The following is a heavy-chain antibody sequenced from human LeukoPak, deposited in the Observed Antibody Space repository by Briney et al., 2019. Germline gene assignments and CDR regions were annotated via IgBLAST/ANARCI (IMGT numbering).Heavy chain of an antibody. CDR3: ARGHMLTGYYNFAWFDP. CDR2: IGTAGDT. D-gene: IGHD3-9*01. V-gene: IGHV3-13*01. J-gene: IGHJ5*02. Sequence: GGSLRLSCAASGFTFSSYDMHWVRQPTGKGLEWVSAIGTAGDTYYSHSVKGRFTISRENAKNSLYLHMNSLSAGGTAVYFCARGHMLTGYYNFAWFDPWGQGTLVTVSS. CDR1: GFTFSSYD.